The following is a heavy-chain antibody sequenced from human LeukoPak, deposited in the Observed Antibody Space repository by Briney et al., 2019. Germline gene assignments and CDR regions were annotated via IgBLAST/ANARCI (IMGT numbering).Heavy chain of an antibody. D-gene: IGHD3-22*01. Sequence: KPSETLSLTCTVSGGSISSYYWSWIRQPPGKGLEWIGYIYYSGSTNYNPSLKSRVTISVDTSKNQFSLKLSSVTAADTAVYYCASNYYYDSSGYYYDNAYAFDIWGQGTMVTVSS. CDR2: IYYSGST. V-gene: IGHV4-59*01. J-gene: IGHJ3*02. CDR3: ASNYYYDSSGYYYDNAYAFDI. CDR1: GGSISSYY.